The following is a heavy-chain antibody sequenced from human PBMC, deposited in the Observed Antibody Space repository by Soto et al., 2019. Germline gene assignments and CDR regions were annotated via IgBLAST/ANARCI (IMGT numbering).Heavy chain of an antibody. CDR2: ISWNSGSI. V-gene: IGHV3-9*01. CDR1: GFTFDDYA. CDR3: ANDIAAGECELYRRYFHY. J-gene: IGHJ4*02. D-gene: IGHD3-16*01. Sequence: EVQLVESGGGLVQPGRSLRLSCAASGFTFDDYAMHWVRQAPGKGLEWVSGISWNSGSIGYADSVQGRFTISRDNAKKSLYLHMNCLSAEDTGLYYCANDIAAGECELYRRYFHYWGQGPLVAV.